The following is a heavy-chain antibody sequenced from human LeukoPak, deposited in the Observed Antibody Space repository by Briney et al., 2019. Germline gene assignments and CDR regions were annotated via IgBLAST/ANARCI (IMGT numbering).Heavy chain of an antibody. J-gene: IGHJ4*02. V-gene: IGHV3-48*01. Sequence: GGSLRLSCAASGFTFSSYSMNWVRRAPGEGLEWVSYISSSSSTIYYADSVKGRLTISRDNSKNTLYLQMNSLRAEDTAVYYCAKGYYDFWSGNNEYYFDYWGQGTLVTVSS. CDR3: AKGYYDFWSGNNEYYFDY. CDR2: ISSSSSTI. D-gene: IGHD3-3*01. CDR1: GFTFSSYS.